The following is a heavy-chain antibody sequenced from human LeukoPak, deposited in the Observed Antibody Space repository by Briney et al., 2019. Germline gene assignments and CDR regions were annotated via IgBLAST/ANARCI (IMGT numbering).Heavy chain of an antibody. Sequence: GRSLRLSCAASGFTFSSYAMHWVRQAPGKGLEWVAVISYDGSNKYYADSVKGRFTISRDNSKNTLYLQMNSLRAEDTAVYYCATPPKGSTNDYWGQGTLVTVSS. J-gene: IGHJ4*02. CDR2: ISYDGSNK. CDR3: ATPPKGSTNDY. V-gene: IGHV3-30-3*01. CDR1: GFTFSSYA. D-gene: IGHD2-2*01.